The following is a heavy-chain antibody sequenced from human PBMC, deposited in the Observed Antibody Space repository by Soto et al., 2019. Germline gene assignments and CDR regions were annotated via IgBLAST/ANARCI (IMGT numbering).Heavy chain of an antibody. CDR1: GYTFTSYD. V-gene: IGHV1-8*01. CDR3: ARRRAYYDFWSGYYTSDNWFDP. CDR2: MNPNSGNT. J-gene: IGHJ5*02. D-gene: IGHD3-3*01. Sequence: QVQLVQSGAEVKKPGASVKVSCKASGYTFTSYDINWVRQATGQGLEWMGWMNPNSGNTGYAQKFQGRVTMTRNTSISTAYMELSSLRYEGTAVYYCARRRAYYDFWSGYYTSDNWFDPWGQGTLVTVSS.